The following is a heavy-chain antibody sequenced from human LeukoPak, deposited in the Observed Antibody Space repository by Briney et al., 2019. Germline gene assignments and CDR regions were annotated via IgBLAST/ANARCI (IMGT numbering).Heavy chain of an antibody. J-gene: IGHJ4*02. CDR2: IYYSGST. CDR1: GGSISSGGYY. Sequence: PSETLSLTCTVSGGSISSGGYYWSWIRQHPGKGLEWIGYIYYSGSTYYNPSLKSRVTISVDTSKNQFSLKLSSVTAADTAVYYCARERSGSYSPFDYWGQGTLVTVSS. D-gene: IGHD1-26*01. V-gene: IGHV4-31*03. CDR3: ARERSGSYSPFDY.